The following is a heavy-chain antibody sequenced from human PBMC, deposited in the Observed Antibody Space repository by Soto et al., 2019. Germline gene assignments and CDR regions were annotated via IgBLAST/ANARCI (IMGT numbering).Heavy chain of an antibody. D-gene: IGHD5-12*01. CDR3: ARAMIVADPRDGYSYCGLDV. V-gene: IGHV1-69*01. J-gene: IGHJ6*02. CDR2: IIPMFGTP. Sequence: QVQLVQSGAEVKKPGSSVKVSCKASGGTFSNYSINWVRQAPGQGLQWMGGIIPMFGTPDYAQTFQGRVTITADESTTIAYMALSSLRSEDTAEYYCARAMIVADPRDGYSYCGLDVWGQGTTVTVSS. CDR1: GGTFSNYS.